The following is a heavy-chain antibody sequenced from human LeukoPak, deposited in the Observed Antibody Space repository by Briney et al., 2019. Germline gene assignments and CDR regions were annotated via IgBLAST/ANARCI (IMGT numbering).Heavy chain of an antibody. Sequence: SETLSLTCAVYGGSFSGYYWTWIRQPPGKGLEWIGEVNHSGGTNYNPSLKSRVTISVDTSKNQFSPKLSSVTAADTAVYYCASFLVKQWLLPFDYWGQGALVTVSS. V-gene: IGHV4-34*01. J-gene: IGHJ4*02. D-gene: IGHD6-19*01. CDR3: ASFLVKQWLLPFDY. CDR2: VNHSGGT. CDR1: GGSFSGYY.